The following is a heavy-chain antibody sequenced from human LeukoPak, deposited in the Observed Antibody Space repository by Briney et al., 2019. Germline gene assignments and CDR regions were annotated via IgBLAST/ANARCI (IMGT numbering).Heavy chain of an antibody. Sequence: SQTLSLTPAISGDSVSSSTAAWNWIRPSPSRGLEWRGRTYYRSKWYSDFAEYVKSRITIDPDTSKNQFSLRLNSVTPDDTAVYFCARGQTYSGRIFDYWGQGTLVTVSS. CDR1: GDSVSSSTAA. J-gene: IGHJ4*02. V-gene: IGHV6-1*01. CDR2: TYYRSKWYS. D-gene: IGHD5-12*01. CDR3: ARGQTYSGRIFDY.